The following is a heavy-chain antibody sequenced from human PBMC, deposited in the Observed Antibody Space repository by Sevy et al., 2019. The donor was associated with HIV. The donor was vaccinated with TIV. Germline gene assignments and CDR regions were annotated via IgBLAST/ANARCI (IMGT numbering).Heavy chain of an antibody. V-gene: IGHV4-39*01. D-gene: IGHD1-1*01. J-gene: IGHJ4*02. Sequence: SETLSLTCTVSGGSISSSSYYWGWIRQPPGKGLEWIGGIYYSGSTYYNPSLKSRVTISVDTSKNQFSLKLSSVTAADTAVYYCARRRKRSRDLDYWGQGTLVTVSS. CDR1: GGSISSSSYY. CDR2: IYYSGST. CDR3: ARRRKRSRDLDY.